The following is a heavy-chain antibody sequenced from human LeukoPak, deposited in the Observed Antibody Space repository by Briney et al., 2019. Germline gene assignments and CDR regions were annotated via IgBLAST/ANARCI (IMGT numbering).Heavy chain of an antibody. CDR1: GFIFSSYS. J-gene: IGHJ4*02. V-gene: IGHV3-21*01. Sequence: GGSLRLSCAASGFIFSSYSMNWVRQAPGKGLEWVSSISSSSSYIYYADSVKGRFTISRDNAKNSLYLQMNSLRAEDTAVYYCAREFNGGNSDYWGQGTLVTVSS. CDR2: ISSSSSYI. D-gene: IGHD4-23*01. CDR3: AREFNGGNSDY.